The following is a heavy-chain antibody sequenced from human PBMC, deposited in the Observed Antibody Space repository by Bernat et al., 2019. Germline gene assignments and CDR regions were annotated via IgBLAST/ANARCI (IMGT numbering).Heavy chain of an antibody. CDR2: ISGSGDSP. CDR1: GFTFSSYA. J-gene: IGHJ4*02. D-gene: IGHD2-15*01. V-gene: IGHV3-23*01. Sequence: EVQLLESGGGVVQPGGSLRLSCAASGFTFSSYAMNWVRQAPGKGLEWVSGISGSGDSPYYADSVKGRFTISRDNSKNSLYLQMNSLRAEDTAVYYCAKPPPHHSGALYFDSWGQGTLVTVSS. CDR3: AKPPPHHSGALYFDS.